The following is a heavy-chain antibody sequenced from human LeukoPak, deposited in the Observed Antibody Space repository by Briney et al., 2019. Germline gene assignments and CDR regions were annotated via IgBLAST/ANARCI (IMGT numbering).Heavy chain of an antibody. CDR2: ISSSSSYI. V-gene: IGHV3-21*01. D-gene: IGHD3-10*02. J-gene: IGHJ6*04. CDR3: AELGITMIGGV. Sequence: GGSLRLSCAASGFKFSSYSMKWVRQAPGKGLEWVSFISSSSSYIYYADSLKGRFTISRDNAKNSLYLQMNSLRAEHTAVYYCAELGITMIGGVWGKGTTVTISS. CDR1: GFKFSSYS.